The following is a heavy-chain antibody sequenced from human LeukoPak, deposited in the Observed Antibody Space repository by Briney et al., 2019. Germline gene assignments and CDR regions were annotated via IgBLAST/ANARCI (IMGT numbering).Heavy chain of an antibody. Sequence: PSETLSLTCTVSGGSISSSSYYWGWIRQPPGKGLEWIGSIYYSGSTYYSPSLKSRVTISVDTSKNQFSLKLSSVTAADTAVYYCARAPDIVVVVAAIYYFDYWGQGTLVTVSS. CDR2: IYYSGST. J-gene: IGHJ4*02. CDR3: ARAPDIVVVVAAIYYFDY. CDR1: GGSISSSSYY. V-gene: IGHV4-39*07. D-gene: IGHD2-15*01.